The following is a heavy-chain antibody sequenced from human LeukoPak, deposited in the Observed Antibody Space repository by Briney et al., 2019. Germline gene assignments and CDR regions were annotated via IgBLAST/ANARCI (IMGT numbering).Heavy chain of an antibody. CDR1: GGSISSYY. V-gene: IGHV4-59*08. CDR3: TRTYYFGSGNYHFDY. Sequence: SETLSLTCTVSGGSISSYYWSWIRQPPGKGLEWIGYIYSSGSTNYNPSLKSRVTISVDTSKNQFSLKLTSVTAADTAVDYCTRTYYFGSGNYHFDYWGQGTLVTVSS. J-gene: IGHJ4*02. D-gene: IGHD3-10*01. CDR2: IYSSGST.